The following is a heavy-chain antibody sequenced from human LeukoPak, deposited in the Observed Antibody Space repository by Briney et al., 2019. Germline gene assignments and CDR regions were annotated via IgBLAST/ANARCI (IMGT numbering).Heavy chain of an antibody. V-gene: IGHV3-23*01. CDR2: ISGSGGST. Sequence: QPGGSLRLSCAASGFTFSSYGMSWVRQAPGKGLEWVSAISGSGGSTYYADSVKGRFTISRDNSKSTLYLQMNSLRAEDTAVYYCAKVGGFARIAVEDVWGKGTTVTVSS. D-gene: IGHD6-19*01. J-gene: IGHJ6*04. CDR1: GFTFSSYG. CDR3: AKVGGFARIAVEDV.